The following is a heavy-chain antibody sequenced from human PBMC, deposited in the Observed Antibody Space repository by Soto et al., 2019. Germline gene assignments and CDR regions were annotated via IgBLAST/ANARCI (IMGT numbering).Heavy chain of an antibody. V-gene: IGHV3-30*18. CDR1: GFTFSSYA. Sequence: QVQLVESGGGVVQPGRSLRLSCAASGFTFSSYAMHWVRQAPGKGLEWVALISYDGNNKFYADSVKGRFTISRDNSKNTLYLQMSRLRDEDTAVYYCAKTALLVVVTAIPWDYWGQGTLVLVSS. CDR2: ISYDGNNK. CDR3: AKTALLVVVTAIPWDY. D-gene: IGHD2-21*02. J-gene: IGHJ4*02.